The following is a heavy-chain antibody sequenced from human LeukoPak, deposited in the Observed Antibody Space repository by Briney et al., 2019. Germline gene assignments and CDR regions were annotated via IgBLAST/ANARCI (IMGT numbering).Heavy chain of an antibody. Sequence: PSETLSLTCTVSGGSISSSSYYWGWIRQPPGEGLEWIGSIYYSGSTYYNPSLKSRVTISVDTSKNQFSLKLSSVTAADTAVYYCAILTGRTTGFDYWGQGTLVTVSS. D-gene: IGHD2-2*01. CDR2: IYYSGST. CDR1: GGSISSSSYY. CDR3: AILTGRTTGFDY. V-gene: IGHV4-39*01. J-gene: IGHJ4*02.